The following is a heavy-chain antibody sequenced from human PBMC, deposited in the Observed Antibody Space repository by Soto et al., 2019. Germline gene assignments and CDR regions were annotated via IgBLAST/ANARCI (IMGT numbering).Heavy chain of an antibody. CDR2: IIPIFGTA. J-gene: IGHJ4*02. V-gene: IGHV1-69*12. Sequence: QVQLVQSGAEVKKPGSSVKVSCKASGGTFSNYAISWVRQAPGQGLEWMGGIIPIFGTADYAQQFQGRVTITADESTSPAYMELTSLRPEDTAVYYGVRDGGVYDYSPFDYWGQGTLGTVS. CDR3: VRDGGVYDYSPFDY. D-gene: IGHD4-4*01. CDR1: GGTFSNYA.